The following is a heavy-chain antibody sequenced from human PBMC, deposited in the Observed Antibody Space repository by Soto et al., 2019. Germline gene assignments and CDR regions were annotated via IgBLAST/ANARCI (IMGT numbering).Heavy chain of an antibody. Sequence: GGSLRLSCAASGFTFSSYAMSWVRQAPGKGLEWVSAISGSGGSTYYADSVKGRFTISRDNSKNTLYLQMNSLRAEDTAVYYCAQEMRHYDSSGHDAFDIWGQGTVVTGSS. V-gene: IGHV3-23*01. CDR1: GFTFSSYA. CDR2: ISGSGGST. CDR3: AQEMRHYDSSGHDAFDI. J-gene: IGHJ3*02. D-gene: IGHD3-22*01.